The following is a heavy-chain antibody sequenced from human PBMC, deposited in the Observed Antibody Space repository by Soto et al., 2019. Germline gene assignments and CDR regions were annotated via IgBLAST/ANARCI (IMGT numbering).Heavy chain of an antibody. J-gene: IGHJ4*02. Sequence: PGGSLRLSCAASGFTFSDYYMSWIRQAPGRGLEWVSYISSSSSYTNYADSVKGRFTISRDNAKNSLYLQMNSLRAEDTAVYYCARAGYDSSGYYSIFDYWGQGTLVTVSS. CDR3: ARAGYDSSGYYSIFDY. D-gene: IGHD3-22*01. V-gene: IGHV3-11*06. CDR1: GFTFSDYY. CDR2: ISSSSSYT.